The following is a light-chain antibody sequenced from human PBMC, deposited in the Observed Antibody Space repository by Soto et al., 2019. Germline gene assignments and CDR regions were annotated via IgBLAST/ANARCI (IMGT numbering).Light chain of an antibody. CDR2: DTS. J-gene: IGKJ1*01. V-gene: IGKV3-20*01. CDR3: QQCGSSPS. CDR1: QSVSSSY. Sequence: EIVLTQSPGTLSLSPGERATLSCRASQSVSSSYLAWYQQKPGQAPRLLIYDTSSRATGIPDRFSGSGSGTDXXLAXSRLXPEDFAVYYCQQCGSSPSFGQGTKVELK.